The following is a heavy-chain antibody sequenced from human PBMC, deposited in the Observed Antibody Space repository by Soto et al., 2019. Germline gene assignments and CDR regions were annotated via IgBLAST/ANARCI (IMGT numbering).Heavy chain of an antibody. CDR3: AKEVAGELDYYYYGMDV. V-gene: IGHV3-30*18. J-gene: IGHJ6*02. D-gene: IGHD6-6*01. CDR2: ISYDGSNK. Sequence: VAVISYDGSNKDYADSVKGRFTISRDKSKNTLFLQMNSLRVEDTAVYYCAKEVAGELDYYYYGMDVWGQGTTVTVSS.